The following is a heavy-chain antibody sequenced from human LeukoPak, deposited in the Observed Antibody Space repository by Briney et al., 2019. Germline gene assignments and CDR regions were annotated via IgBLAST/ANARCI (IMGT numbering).Heavy chain of an antibody. J-gene: IGHJ4*02. CDR1: GFTFTNAC. CDR2: IKSKTDGGTT. V-gene: IGHV3-15*01. CDR3: TTAYYYGSGSPDH. Sequence: GGSLRLSCAASGFTFTNACMNLVRQAPGKGLEWVGHIKSKTDGGTTPYAAPVKSRFTISSADSKDTQCLQLNNTKTDDTAAYYCTTAYYYGSGSPDHWGQGTLVTVSS. D-gene: IGHD3-10*01.